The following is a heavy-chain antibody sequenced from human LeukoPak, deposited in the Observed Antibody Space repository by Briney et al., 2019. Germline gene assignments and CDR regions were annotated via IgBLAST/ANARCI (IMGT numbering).Heavy chain of an antibody. CDR3: ANRRG. V-gene: IGHV3-23*01. D-gene: IGHD3-10*01. Sequence: GGSLRLSCAASGFTFSTYAMTWVRQTPGKGLEWVSGISGGGNRGGSTYYADSVKGRFTISRDNAKNSLYLQMNSLRAEDTAVYYCANRRGWGQGTLVTVSS. CDR2: ISGGGNRGGST. J-gene: IGHJ4*02. CDR1: GFTFSTYA.